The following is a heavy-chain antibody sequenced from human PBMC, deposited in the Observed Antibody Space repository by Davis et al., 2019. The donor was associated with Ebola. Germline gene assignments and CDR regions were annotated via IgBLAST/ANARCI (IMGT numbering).Heavy chain of an antibody. CDR2: INHSGST. CDR3: ARSRLAYYYDSSNTIDY. Sequence: PGGSLRLSCAVYGGSFSGYYWSWIRQPPGKGLEWIGEINHSGSTNYNSSLKSRVTISGDTSKNQFSLKLSSVTAADTAVYYCARSRLAYYYDSSNTIDYWGQGTLVTVSS. V-gene: IGHV4-34*01. D-gene: IGHD3-22*01. CDR1: GGSFSGYY. J-gene: IGHJ4*02.